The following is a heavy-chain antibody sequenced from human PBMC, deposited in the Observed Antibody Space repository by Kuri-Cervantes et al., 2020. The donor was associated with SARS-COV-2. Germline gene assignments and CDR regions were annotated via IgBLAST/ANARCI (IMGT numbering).Heavy chain of an antibody. CDR3: ARAPNYCANGACYFNGFDY. J-gene: IGHJ4*02. V-gene: IGHV3-21*05. CDR2: IGRSGSDI. D-gene: IGHD2-8*01. Sequence: GGALRVSCAASGVTFRSHCMNWVREAPGKGLEWLSYIGRSGSDIYYADYVKGRFTISRDNAKNSVYLQMESLRAEDTAVYYCARAPNYCANGACYFNGFDYWGQGTLVTVSS. CDR1: GVTFRSHC.